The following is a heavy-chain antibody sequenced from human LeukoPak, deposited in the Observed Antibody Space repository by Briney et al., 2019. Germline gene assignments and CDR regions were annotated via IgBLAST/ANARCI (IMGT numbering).Heavy chain of an antibody. CDR1: GYSISSGYY. D-gene: IGHD3-22*01. Sequence: SETLSLTCAVSGYSISSGYYWGWIRQPPGKGLEWIGSIYHSGSTYYNPSLKSRVTIPVDTSKNQFSLKLSSVTAADTAVYYCASPGGYHLNDAFDIWGQGTMVTVSS. CDR3: ASPGGYHLNDAFDI. V-gene: IGHV4-38-2*01. CDR2: IYHSGST. J-gene: IGHJ3*02.